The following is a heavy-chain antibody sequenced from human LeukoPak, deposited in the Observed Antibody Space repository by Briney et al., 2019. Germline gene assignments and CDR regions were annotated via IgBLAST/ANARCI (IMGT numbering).Heavy chain of an antibody. J-gene: IGHJ4*02. Sequence: SETLSLTCAVSGGSISSYYWSWIRQPPGKGLEWIGYIYYSGSTSYNPSLKSRVTISVDTSKNQFSLKLNSVTAADTAVYYCARGDLIYDSSTYYPYWGQGTLVTVSS. D-gene: IGHD3-22*01. CDR1: GGSISSYY. V-gene: IGHV4-59*08. CDR2: IYYSGST. CDR3: ARGDLIYDSSTYYPY.